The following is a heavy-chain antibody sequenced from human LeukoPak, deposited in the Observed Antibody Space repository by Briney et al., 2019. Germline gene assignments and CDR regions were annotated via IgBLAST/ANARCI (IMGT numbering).Heavy chain of an antibody. CDR1: GGSTGSDY. CDR3: ARATMVRGVILLDF. CDR2: VYYSGVT. V-gene: IGHV4-59*08. Sequence: SETLSLTCTVSGGSTGSDYWSWIRQPPGKGLEWIDYVYYSGVTGYNPSLKSRVAISIDTSKNQFSLNLSSVTAADTAVYYCARATMVRGVILLDFWGQGTLVTVSS. D-gene: IGHD3-10*01. J-gene: IGHJ4*02.